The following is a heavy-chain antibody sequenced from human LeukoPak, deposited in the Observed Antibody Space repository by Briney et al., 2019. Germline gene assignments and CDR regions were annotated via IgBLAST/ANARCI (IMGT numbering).Heavy chain of an antibody. J-gene: IGHJ1*01. CDR2: INPNSGGT. Sequence: GASVKVSCKASGYTFSGYYMHWVRQAPGQGLEWMGWINPNSGGTNYAQKFQGRVTMTRDTSISTAYMELSRLRSDDTAVYYCARDLYGDYVSLYFQHWGQGTLVTVSS. CDR3: ARDLYGDYVSLYFQH. CDR1: GYTFSGYY. V-gene: IGHV1-2*02. D-gene: IGHD4-17*01.